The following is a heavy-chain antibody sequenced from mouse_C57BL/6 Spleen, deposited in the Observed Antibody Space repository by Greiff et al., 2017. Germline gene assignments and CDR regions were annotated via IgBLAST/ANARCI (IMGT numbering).Heavy chain of an antibody. J-gene: IGHJ2*01. V-gene: IGHV2-2*01. CDR2: IWSGGST. CDR1: GFSLTSYG. Sequence: VMLVESGPGLVQPSQSLSITCTVSGFSLTSYGVHWVRQSPGKGLEWLGVIWSGGSTDYNAAFISRLSISKDNSKSQVFFKMNSLQADDTAIYYCASSYDYDENGFDYWGQGTTLTVSS. CDR3: ASSYDYDENGFDY. D-gene: IGHD2-4*01.